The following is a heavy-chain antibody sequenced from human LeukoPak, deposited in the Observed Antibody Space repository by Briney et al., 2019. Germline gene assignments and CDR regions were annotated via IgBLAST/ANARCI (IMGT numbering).Heavy chain of an antibody. CDR3: ARERWTPAVTAWLGLYYYYGMDV. J-gene: IGHJ6*02. V-gene: IGHV3-11*05. CDR2: ISQTGSFT. D-gene: IGHD2-21*02. CDR1: GFTFSDHY. Sequence: GGSLRLSCAASGFTFSDHYMNWIRQVPGKGLEWVSYISQTGSFTTYADSVKGRFTISRDKAKNSLYLQMHSLRADDTAVYYCARERWTPAVTAWLGLYYYYGMDVWGQGTTVTVSS.